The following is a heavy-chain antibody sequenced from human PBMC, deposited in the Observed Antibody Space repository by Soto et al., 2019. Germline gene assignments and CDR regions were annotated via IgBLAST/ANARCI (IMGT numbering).Heavy chain of an antibody. CDR3: ARVGTGVTYYYYGMDV. V-gene: IGHV3-33*01. Sequence: PGGSLRLSCAASGFTFSSYGMHWVRQAPGKGLEWVAVIWYDGSNKYYADSVKGRFTISRDNSKNTLYLQMNSLRAEDTAVYYCARVGTGVTYYYYGMDVWGQGXTVTVYS. D-gene: IGHD1-7*01. CDR2: IWYDGSNK. J-gene: IGHJ6*02. CDR1: GFTFSSYG.